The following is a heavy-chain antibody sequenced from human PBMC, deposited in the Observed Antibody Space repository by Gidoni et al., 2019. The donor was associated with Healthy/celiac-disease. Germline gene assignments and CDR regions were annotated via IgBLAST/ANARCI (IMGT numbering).Heavy chain of an antibody. CDR3: AHRRLWSGSGGYTGWFDP. J-gene: IGHJ5*02. CDR1: GFSLSTSGVS. CDR2: IYWDDDK. V-gene: IGHV2-5*02. Sequence: QIPLKEPGPTLVKPTQTLTLTCTFSGFSLSTSGVSVGLLRHLPGKALEWLALIYWDDDKRYSTSLENRLTITGDTSKNQVVLTMTNMDPVNTATYYGAHRRLWSGSGGYTGWFDPWGQGTLVTVSS. D-gene: IGHD6-19*01.